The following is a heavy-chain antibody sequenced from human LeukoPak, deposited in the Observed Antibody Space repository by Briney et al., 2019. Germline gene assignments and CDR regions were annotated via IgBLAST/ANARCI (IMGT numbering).Heavy chain of an antibody. D-gene: IGHD6-19*01. V-gene: IGHV3-48*01. J-gene: IGHJ4*02. CDR2: ISCCTSTI. CDR1: GFTFSSSW. Sequence: PGGSLRLSCVASGFTFSSSWMTWVRQAPGKGLEWVSYISCCTSTIYYADSVKGRFTISRDNSKNTLYLQMNSLRAEDTAVYYCAKDRSYSSGWTLDYWGQGTLVTVSS. CDR3: AKDRSYSSGWTLDY.